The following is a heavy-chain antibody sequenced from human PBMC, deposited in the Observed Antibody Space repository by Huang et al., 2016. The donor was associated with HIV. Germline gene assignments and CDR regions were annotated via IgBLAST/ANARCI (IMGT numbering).Heavy chain of an antibody. D-gene: IGHD6-19*01. CDR3: AKDQGQWLAYFDS. Sequence: VRLVQSGGGVVQPGRSLRLSCAASGITFRNSAMHGVRQAPGKGVEWVAGTWADGSGKYYVDSVKGRFIISKDNSNETLFLEMRSLKSEDTAVYFCAKDQGQWLAYFDSWGQGTLVTVSS. CDR1: GITFRNSA. CDR2: TWADGSGK. V-gene: IGHV3-30*18. J-gene: IGHJ4*02.